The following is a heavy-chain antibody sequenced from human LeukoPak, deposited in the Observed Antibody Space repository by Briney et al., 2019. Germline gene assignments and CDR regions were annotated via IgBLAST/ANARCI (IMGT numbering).Heavy chain of an antibody. J-gene: IGHJ4*02. CDR2: LFPKNCRK. CDR1: VYTFTLYY. V-gene: IGHV1-2*02. CDR3: VRGFVAVAGTIGY. Sequence: ASVNLSHKASVYTFTLYYIHWVPQAPGQALVGMGYLFPKNCRKSYAQKFQGRVTMTRDTSTGIVNMEMSRLRPDDTAVYYCVRGFVAVAGTIGYWGQGTLVSVCS. D-gene: IGHD6-19*01.